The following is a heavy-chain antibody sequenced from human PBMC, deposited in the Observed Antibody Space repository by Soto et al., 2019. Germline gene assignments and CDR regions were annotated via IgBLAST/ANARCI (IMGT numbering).Heavy chain of an antibody. V-gene: IGHV1-8*01. J-gene: IGHJ4*02. CDR2: MNPNSGNT. CDR3: ARWDYGYYARFVY. CDR1: GYTFTSHD. Sequence: QVQLVQSGAEVKKSGASVKVSCKASGYTFTSHDINWVRQATGQGLEWMGWMNPNSGNTGYAQKFQGRVTMTRNTSICTASMELSSPRSHDTTVYYCARWDYGYYARFVYLGEGTLVTVS. D-gene: IGHD4-17*01.